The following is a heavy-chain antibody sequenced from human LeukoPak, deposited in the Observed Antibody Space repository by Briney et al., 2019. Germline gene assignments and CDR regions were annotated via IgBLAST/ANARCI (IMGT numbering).Heavy chain of an antibody. V-gene: IGHV4-59*01. J-gene: IGHJ3*02. CDR1: GGSISSYI. Sequence: SENVSLTCTVAGGSISSYIWSWIRPPPGKGLEWIGYIYDSGSTNYNPSLKSRVTISVDTSKNQFSLKLSSVTAADTAVYYCASARLGSGLEGAFDIWGQGTMVTVSS. D-gene: IGHD6-25*01. CDR3: ASARLGSGLEGAFDI. CDR2: IYDSGST.